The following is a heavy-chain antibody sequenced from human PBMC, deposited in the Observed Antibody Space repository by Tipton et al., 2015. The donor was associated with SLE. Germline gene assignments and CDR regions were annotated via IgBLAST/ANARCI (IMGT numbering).Heavy chain of an antibody. CDR1: GFTFSSYS. V-gene: IGHV3-23*01. D-gene: IGHD2-21*01. CDR3: AKDRYCGGGTCFASYFDL. Sequence: SLRLSCAASGFTFSSYSMNWVRQAPGKGLEWVSLISGGGGSTHYADSVRGRFTISRDKSKNTLSLQLNTLRADDTAIYYCAKDRYCGGGTCFASYFDLWGQGTPVTVSS. CDR2: ISGGGGST. J-gene: IGHJ4*02.